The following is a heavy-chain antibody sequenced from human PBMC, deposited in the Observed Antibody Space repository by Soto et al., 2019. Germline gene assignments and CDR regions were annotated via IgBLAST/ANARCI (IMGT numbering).Heavy chain of an antibody. CDR3: ARVIVAVAGTVDY. J-gene: IGHJ4*02. CDR2: INHSGST. CDR1: GGSFSGYY. D-gene: IGHD6-19*01. V-gene: IGHV4-34*01. Sequence: QVQLQQWGAGLLKPSETLSLTCAVYGGSFSGYYWSWIRQPPGKGLEWIGEINHSGSTNYNPSLKSRVTIAVDTSKDQVSLKLSSVTAADTAVYYCARVIVAVAGTVDYWGQGTLVTVSS.